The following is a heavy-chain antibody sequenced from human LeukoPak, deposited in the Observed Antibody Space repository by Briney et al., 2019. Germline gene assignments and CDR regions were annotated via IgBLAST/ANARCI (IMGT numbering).Heavy chain of an antibody. CDR3: ARATSSSGYAGAPSWFDP. CDR2: IYYSGST. J-gene: IGHJ5*02. CDR1: GGSISSGGYY. V-gene: IGHV4-31*03. D-gene: IGHD3-22*01. Sequence: SETLSLTCTVSGGSISSGGYYWSWIRQHPGKGLEWIGYIYYSGSTYYNPSLKSRVTISVDTSKNQFSLKLSSATAADTAVYYCARATSSSGYAGAPSWFDPWGQGTLVTVSS.